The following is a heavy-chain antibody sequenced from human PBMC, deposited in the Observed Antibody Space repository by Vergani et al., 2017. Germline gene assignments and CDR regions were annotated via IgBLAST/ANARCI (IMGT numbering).Heavy chain of an antibody. CDR2: INWNSKGI. V-gene: IGHV3-9*01. J-gene: IGHJ5*02. D-gene: IGHD5-12*01. Sequence: EVQLVESGGGLVQPGRSLRLSCAASGFTFDDYAMHWVRQAPGKGLEWVSGINWNSKGIGYADSVKGRFTISRDNAKNSLYLQMNSLRGEDTALYYCARDRKVPEDRMATINWFDPWGQGTLVTVSS. CDR1: GFTFDDYA. CDR3: ARDRKVPEDRMATINWFDP.